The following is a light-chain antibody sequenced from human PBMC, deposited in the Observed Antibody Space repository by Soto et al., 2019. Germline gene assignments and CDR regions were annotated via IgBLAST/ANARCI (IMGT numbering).Light chain of an antibody. CDR1: QSISSS. CDR2: AAS. J-gene: IGKJ2*01. CDR3: QQTFPTPHT. V-gene: IGKV1-39*01. Sequence: DIQMTQSPASLSASVGDSVTITCRASQSISSSLNWYQQKPGKAPRLLIYAASTLQSGVPSGFSGSGSGTDFALTISSLQPENFATYYCQQTFPTPHTVGQGTKVDSK.